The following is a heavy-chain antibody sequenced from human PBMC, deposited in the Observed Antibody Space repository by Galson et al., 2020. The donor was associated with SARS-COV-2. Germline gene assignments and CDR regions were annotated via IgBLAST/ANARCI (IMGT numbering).Heavy chain of an antibody. CDR1: GYTFTSYA. CDR3: ARDWVVVAATGYYYYGMDV. Sequence: ASVKVSCKASGYTFTSYAMNWVRQAPGQGLEWMGWINTNTENPTYAQGFTGRFVFSLDTSVSTAYLQISSLKAEDTAVYYCARDWVVVAATGYYYYGMDVWGQGTTVTVSS. J-gene: IGHJ6*02. V-gene: IGHV7-4-1*02. D-gene: IGHD2-15*01. CDR2: INTNTENP.